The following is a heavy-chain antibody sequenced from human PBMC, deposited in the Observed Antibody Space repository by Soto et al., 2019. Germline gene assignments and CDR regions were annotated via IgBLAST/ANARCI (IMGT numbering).Heavy chain of an antibody. CDR3: ARDRYSGSYWKGKGLDYFDY. Sequence: ASVKVSCKASGYTFTSYYMHWVRQAPGQGLEWMGIINPSGGSTSYAQKFQGRVTMTRDTSTSTVYMGLSSLRSEDTAVYYCARDRYSGSYWKGKGLDYFDYWGQGTLVTVSS. J-gene: IGHJ4*02. CDR1: GYTFTSYY. V-gene: IGHV1-46*01. CDR2: INPSGGST. D-gene: IGHD1-26*01.